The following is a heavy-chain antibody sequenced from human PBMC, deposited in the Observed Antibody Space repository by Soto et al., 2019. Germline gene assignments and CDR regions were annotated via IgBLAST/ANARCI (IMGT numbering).Heavy chain of an antibody. CDR1: GFTFSSYS. J-gene: IGHJ4*02. CDR2: ISSSSSYI. D-gene: IGHD6-13*01. V-gene: IGHV3-21*01. CDR3: ASQAAAGANDY. Sequence: PVGSLRLSWAASGFTFSSYSMNWVRQAPGKGLEWVSSISSSSSYIYYADSGKGRLTISRDNANNSLYLQMNSLRAEDTAVYYCASQAAAGANDYWGQGTLVTVSS.